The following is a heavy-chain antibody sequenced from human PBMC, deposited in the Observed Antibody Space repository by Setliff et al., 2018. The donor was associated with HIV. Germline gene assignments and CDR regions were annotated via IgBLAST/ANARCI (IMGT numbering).Heavy chain of an antibody. CDR3: VRAHGGLGGGAWFDP. CDR2: INHGGST. D-gene: IGHD2-15*01. J-gene: IGHJ5*02. V-gene: IGHV4-34*01. CDR1: GGSFSSYY. Sequence: SETLSLTCAVYGGSFSSYYWSWIRQPPGKGLEWIGEINHGGSTNYSPSLKSRVTISVETSKNQISLKVTSVTASDTAVYYCVRAHGGLGGGAWFDPWGQGTLVTVSS.